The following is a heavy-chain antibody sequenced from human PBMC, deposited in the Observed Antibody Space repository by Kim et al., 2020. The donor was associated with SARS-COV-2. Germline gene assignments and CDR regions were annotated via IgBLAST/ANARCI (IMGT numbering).Heavy chain of an antibody. CDR2: IIPIVGTA. D-gene: IGHD3-10*01. V-gene: IGHV1-69*13. CDR3: AREAHYGSGSYISAGGKYAFVI. J-gene: IGHJ3*02. Sequence: SVKVSCKASGGTFSSYAISWVRQAPGQGLEWMGGIIPIVGTANYAQKFQGRVTITADEATSTAYMELSSLSSEDTAVYYCAREAHYGSGSYISAGGKYAFVIWGQATMVTVSS. CDR1: GGTFSSYA.